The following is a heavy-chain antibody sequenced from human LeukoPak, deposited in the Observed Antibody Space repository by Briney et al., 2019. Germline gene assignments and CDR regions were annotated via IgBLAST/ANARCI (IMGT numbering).Heavy chain of an antibody. V-gene: IGHV4-4*02. CDR3: ASSLVTLRYFDC. J-gene: IGHJ4*02. CDR2: IYHSGST. CDR1: GGSISSSNW. D-gene: IGHD4-23*01. Sequence: SETLSLTCAVSGGSISSSNWWSWVRQPPGKGLEWIGEIYHSGSTNYNPSLKSRVTISVDKSKNQFSLKLSSVTAADTAVYYCASSLVTLRYFDCWGQGTLVTVSS.